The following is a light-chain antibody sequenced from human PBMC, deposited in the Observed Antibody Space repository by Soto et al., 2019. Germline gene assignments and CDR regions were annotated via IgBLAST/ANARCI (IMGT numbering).Light chain of an antibody. Sequence: QSALTQPASVSGSPGQSITISCTGSSSDIGGYNYVSWYQQHPGTAPQLIIYEVNNRTSVISDRCSGSKSGNTASLTISGLQAEAEADSYCRSYTSSSTAVIGGGTKLTVL. CDR3: RSYTSSSTAV. J-gene: IGLJ2*01. V-gene: IGLV2-14*01. CDR2: EVN. CDR1: SSDIGGYNY.